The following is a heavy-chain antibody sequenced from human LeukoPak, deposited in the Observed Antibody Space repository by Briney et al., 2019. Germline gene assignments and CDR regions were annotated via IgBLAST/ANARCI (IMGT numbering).Heavy chain of an antibody. V-gene: IGHV3-7*01. CDR1: GFTFRNYY. CDR2: IRDDGSAK. J-gene: IGHJ3*02. CDR3: AKFILYHGAFDI. Sequence: GGSLRLSCAASGFTFRNYYMTWVRQAPGRGLEWVASIRDDGSAKYYVDSVKGRFTISRDSARNSLYLQMDSLRAEDTAVYYCAKFILYHGAFDIWAQGTMVTVSS. D-gene: IGHD2-2*01.